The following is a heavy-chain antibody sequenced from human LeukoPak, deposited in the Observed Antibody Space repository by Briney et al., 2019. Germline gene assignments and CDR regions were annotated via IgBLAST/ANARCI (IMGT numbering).Heavy chain of an antibody. J-gene: IGHJ4*02. CDR2: IYYSGST. V-gene: IGHV4-61*05. D-gene: IGHD5-18*01. CDR3: ARGGWGYSYVDY. CDR1: GGSISSSSYY. Sequence: SETLSLTCTVSGGSISSSSYYWGWIRQPPGKGLEWIGYIYYSGSTNYNPSLKSRVTISVDTSKNQFSLKLSSVTAADTAVYYCARGGWGYSYVDYWGQGTLVTVSS.